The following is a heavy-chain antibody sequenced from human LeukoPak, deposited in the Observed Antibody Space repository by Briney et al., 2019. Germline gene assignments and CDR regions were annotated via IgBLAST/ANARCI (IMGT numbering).Heavy chain of an antibody. CDR3: ASDGHRGSDFDY. V-gene: IGHV3-48*03. J-gene: IGHJ4*02. D-gene: IGHD1-26*01. CDR2: ISSSGSTT. CDR1: GFTFSSYE. Sequence: GGSLRLSCAASGFTFSSYEVNWVRQAPGKGLEWVSYISSSGSTTYYADSVKGRFTISRDNAKNSLYLQMNSLRAEDTAVYYCASDGHRGSDFDYWGQGTLVTVSS.